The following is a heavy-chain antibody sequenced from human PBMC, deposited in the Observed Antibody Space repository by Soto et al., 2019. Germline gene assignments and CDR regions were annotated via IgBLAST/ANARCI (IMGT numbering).Heavy chain of an antibody. CDR1: GFSFSSYA. CDR2: ISGTGRTT. Sequence: GGSLRLSCAASGFSFSSYAMTWVRQAPGKGLEWVSTISGTGRTTYYADSVKGRFTMSRDNPKNTLYLQMNSLRAEDTAVYYCAKDQRLLDAFDIWGQGTMVTVSS. CDR3: AKDQRLLDAFDI. J-gene: IGHJ3*02. V-gene: IGHV3-23*01.